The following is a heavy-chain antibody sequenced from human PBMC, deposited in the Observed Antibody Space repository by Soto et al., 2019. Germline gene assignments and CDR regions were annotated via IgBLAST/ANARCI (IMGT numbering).Heavy chain of an antibody. J-gene: IGHJ5*02. Sequence: SETLSLTCAVYGGSFSGYYWSWIRQPPGKGLEWIGEINHSGSTNYNPSLKSRVTISVDTSKNQFSLKLSSVTAADMAVYYCARGDFTPGITGTTSAYNWFDPWGQGTLVTVSS. CDR1: GGSFSGYY. CDR2: INHSGST. D-gene: IGHD1-7*01. CDR3: ARGDFTPGITGTTSAYNWFDP. V-gene: IGHV4-34*01.